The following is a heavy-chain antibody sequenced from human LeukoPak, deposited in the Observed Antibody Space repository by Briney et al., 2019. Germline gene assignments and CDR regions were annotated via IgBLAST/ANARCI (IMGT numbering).Heavy chain of an antibody. CDR3: ASSNSGYDGTSWDI. Sequence: VASVKVSCKPSGYTFTAYYLHLVRQAPGQGLEWMGWIEPNTGDTHYAQNFQDRVTMTWDTSVSTAYVELSSLTSDDTAVYYCASSNSGYDGTSWDIWGQGTMVTVSS. V-gene: IGHV1-2*02. D-gene: IGHD5-12*01. CDR2: IEPNTGDT. J-gene: IGHJ3*02. CDR1: GYTFTAYY.